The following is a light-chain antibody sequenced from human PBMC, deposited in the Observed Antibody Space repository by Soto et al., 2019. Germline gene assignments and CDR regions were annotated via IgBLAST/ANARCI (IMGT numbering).Light chain of an antibody. V-gene: IGKV1-39*01. Sequence: DIQMTQFPSSLSASVGDRVTITCRASQSIRNYLHWYQQKPGKAPKLLIYAASSLKSGVPSRFSGSGSGTDFTLTISSLQPEDFATYHCQQSSRTPLTFGGGTKVAI. CDR2: AAS. CDR3: QQSSRTPLT. J-gene: IGKJ4*01. CDR1: QSIRNY.